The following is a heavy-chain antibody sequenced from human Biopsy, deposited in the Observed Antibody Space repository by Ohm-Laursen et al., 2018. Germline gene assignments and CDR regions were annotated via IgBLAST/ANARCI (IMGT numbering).Heavy chain of an antibody. V-gene: IGHV3-30*03. D-gene: IGHD4-11*01. J-gene: IGHJ2*01. Sequence: SLRLSGAASGFTFTSYAMHWVRQAPGKGLEWVAVISYDGSGEHYADSLQGRFIISRDNPKNTVDLQMNSLRAEDTAVYFCARDGKRWDYSTYFSWHFDLWGRGTLVTVSS. CDR3: ARDGKRWDYSTYFSWHFDL. CDR1: GFTFTSYA. CDR2: ISYDGSGE.